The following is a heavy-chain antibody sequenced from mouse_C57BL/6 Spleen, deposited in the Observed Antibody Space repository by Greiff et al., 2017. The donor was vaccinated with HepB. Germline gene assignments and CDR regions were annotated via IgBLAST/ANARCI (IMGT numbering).Heavy chain of an antibody. CDR1: GYTFTSYG. J-gene: IGHJ4*01. Sequence: VQLKESGAELARPGASVKLSCKASGYTFTSYGISWVKQRTGQGLEWIGEIYPRSGNTYYNEKFKGKATLTADKSSSTAYMELRSLTSEDSAVYFCAVIYYYGSSSDYYAMDYWGQGTSVTVSS. CDR2: IYPRSGNT. D-gene: IGHD1-1*01. CDR3: AVIYYYGSSSDYYAMDY. V-gene: IGHV1-81*01.